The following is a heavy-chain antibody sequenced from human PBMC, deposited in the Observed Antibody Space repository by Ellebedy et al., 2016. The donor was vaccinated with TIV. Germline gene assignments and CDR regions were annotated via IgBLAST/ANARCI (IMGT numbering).Heavy chain of an antibody. V-gene: IGHV1-69*04. CDR2: IIPILGIV. Sequence: ASVKVSCKASGGTFSSYAINWVRQAPGQGLEWLGRIIPILGIVNYAQKFQGRVAITADKSMITAYMDLSSLRSDDTAVYYCARVEADGTGADFWGQGTLVTVSS. CDR3: ARVEADGTGADF. J-gene: IGHJ4*02. CDR1: GGTFSSYA. D-gene: IGHD6-13*01.